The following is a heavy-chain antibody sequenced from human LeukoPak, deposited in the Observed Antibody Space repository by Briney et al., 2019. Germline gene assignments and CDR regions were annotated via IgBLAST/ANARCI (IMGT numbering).Heavy chain of an antibody. CDR3: AKSGSYSLSYFDY. CDR1: GFTFSSYA. D-gene: IGHD1-26*01. V-gene: IGHV3-23*01. CDR2: ISGSGGST. J-gene: IGHJ4*02. Sequence: GGSLRLSCAASGFTFSSYAMSWVPQAPGKGLEWVSAISGSGGSTYYADSVKGRFTISRDNSKNTMYLQMNSLRADDTAVYYCAKSGSYSLSYFDYWGQGTLVTVSS.